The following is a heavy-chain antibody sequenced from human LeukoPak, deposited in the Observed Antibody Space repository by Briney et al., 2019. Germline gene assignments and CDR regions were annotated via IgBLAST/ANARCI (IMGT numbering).Heavy chain of an antibody. CDR1: GGSFSGYY. J-gene: IGHJ3*02. V-gene: IGHV4-34*01. Sequence: SETLSLTCAVYGGSFSGYYWSWIRQPPGKGLEWIGEINHSGSTNYNPSLKSRVTISVDTSKNQFSLKLSSVTAADTAVYYCARVFEIQLVFDAFDIWGQGTMVTVSS. D-gene: IGHD5-18*01. CDR3: ARVFEIQLVFDAFDI. CDR2: INHSGST.